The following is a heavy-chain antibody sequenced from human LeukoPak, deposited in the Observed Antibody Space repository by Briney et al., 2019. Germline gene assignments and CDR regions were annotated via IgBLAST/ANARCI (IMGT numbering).Heavy chain of an antibody. Sequence: SQTLSLTCTVSGGSISSGDYYWSWIRQPPGKGLEWIGYIYYSGSTYYNPSLKSRVTISVDTSKNQFSLKLSSVTAADTAVYYCARDRRPQLLWFGETFFDYWGQGTLVTVSS. CDR3: ARDRRPQLLWFGETFFDY. D-gene: IGHD3-10*01. V-gene: IGHV4-30-4*01. J-gene: IGHJ4*02. CDR1: GGSISSGDYY. CDR2: IYYSGST.